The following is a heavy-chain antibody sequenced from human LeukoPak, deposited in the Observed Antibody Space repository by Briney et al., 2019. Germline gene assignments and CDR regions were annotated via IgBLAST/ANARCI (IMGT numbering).Heavy chain of an antibody. CDR3: TRDWGPNSGNFHYDGFDI. CDR1: GYTFTDYF. Sequence: ASVEVSCKASGYTFTDYFIHWVRQAPGQGLEWMGWIKPNSGDTKYAGKFQGRVTMTRDTSISTAYMGLKRLISDDTAVYYCTRDWGPNSGNFHYDGFDIWGQGTMVTVSS. V-gene: IGHV1-2*02. CDR2: IKPNSGDT. J-gene: IGHJ3*02. D-gene: IGHD1-26*01.